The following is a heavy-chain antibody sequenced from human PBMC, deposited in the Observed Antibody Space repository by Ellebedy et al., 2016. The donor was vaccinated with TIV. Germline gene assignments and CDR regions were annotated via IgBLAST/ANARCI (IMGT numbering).Heavy chain of an antibody. CDR2: ISAYNGNT. D-gene: IGHD6-13*01. J-gene: IGHJ6*02. CDR3: AREYSSSLTLYYYYGMDV. V-gene: IGHV1-18*01. CDR1: GYTFTSYG. Sequence: ASVKVSCXASGYTFTSYGISWVRQAPGQGLEWMGWISAYNGNTNYAQKLQGRVTMTTDTSTSTAYMELRSLRSDDTAVYYCAREYSSSLTLYYYYGMDVWGQGTTVTVSS.